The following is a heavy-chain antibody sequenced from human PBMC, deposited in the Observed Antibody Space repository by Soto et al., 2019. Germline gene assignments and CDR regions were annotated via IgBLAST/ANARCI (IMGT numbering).Heavy chain of an antibody. CDR1: RLILSTYA. CDR2: ISYDGSND. Sequence: SMSLYCAASRLILSTYAMEGVCKAQGKGLEWVAVISYDGSNDKYADSVKGRFTISRDNSKNTLYLQMNSLRAEDTAVYYCARDPIVVLTADRGPPSGMDVWGQRTTVTVSS. V-gene: IGHV3-30-3*01. J-gene: IGHJ6*02. D-gene: IGHD2-2*01. CDR3: ARDPIVVLTADRGPPSGMDV.